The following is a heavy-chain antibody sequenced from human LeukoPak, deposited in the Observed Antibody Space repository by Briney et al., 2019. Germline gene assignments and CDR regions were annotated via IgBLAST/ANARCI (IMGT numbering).Heavy chain of an antibody. V-gene: IGHV4-38-2*02. CDR2: IYHSGST. J-gene: IGHJ6*03. CDR1: GYSISSGYY. D-gene: IGHD3-10*01. Sequence: SETLSLTRTVSGYSISSGYYWGWIRQPPGKGLEWIGSIYHSGSTYYNPSLKSRVTISVDTSKNQFSLKLSSVTAADTAVYYCARRGGRGSGSYYRPYYYYYYMDVWGKGTTVTISS. CDR3: ARRGGRGSGSYYRPYYYYYYMDV.